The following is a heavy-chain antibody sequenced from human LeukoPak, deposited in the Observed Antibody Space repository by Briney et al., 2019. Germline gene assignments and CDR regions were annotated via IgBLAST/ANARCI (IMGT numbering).Heavy chain of an antibody. CDR1: GYTFTGYY. Sequence: GASVKVSRKAYGYTFTGYYMHWVRQAPGQGLEWMGWINPNSGGTNYAQKFQGRVTMTRDTSISTAYMELSRLRSDDTAVYYCARRVGYCTNGVCYNYFDYWGQGTLVTVSS. D-gene: IGHD2-8*01. J-gene: IGHJ4*02. V-gene: IGHV1-2*02. CDR3: ARRVGYCTNGVCYNYFDY. CDR2: INPNSGGT.